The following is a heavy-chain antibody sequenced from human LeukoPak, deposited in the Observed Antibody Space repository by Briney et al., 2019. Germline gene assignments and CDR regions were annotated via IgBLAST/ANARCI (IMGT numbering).Heavy chain of an antibody. V-gene: IGHV4-34*01. CDR2: INHSGST. CDR1: GGSFSGYY. Sequence: SETLSLTCAVYGGSFSGYYWSWIRQPPGKGLEWIGEINHSGSTNYNPSLKSRVTISVDTSKNQFSLKLSSVTAADTAVYYCARGRKPWAHGRYFDYWGQGTLVTVSS. CDR3: ARGRKPWAHGRYFDY. J-gene: IGHJ4*02. D-gene: IGHD2-15*01.